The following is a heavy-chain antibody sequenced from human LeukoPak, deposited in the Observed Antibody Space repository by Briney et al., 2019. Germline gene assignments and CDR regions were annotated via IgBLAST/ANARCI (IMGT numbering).Heavy chain of an antibody. J-gene: IGHJ6*03. V-gene: IGHV1-46*01. CDR3: AGSRWELRGYYMDV. CDR1: GYTFTTYY. D-gene: IGHD1-26*01. Sequence: ASVKVSCKASGYTFTTYYVHWVRQAPGQGLEWMGIINPSGGSTTYAQKFRGRLTMTRDTSISTAYMELSRLRSDDTAVYYCAGSRWELRGYYMDVWGKGTTVTVSS. CDR2: INPSGGST.